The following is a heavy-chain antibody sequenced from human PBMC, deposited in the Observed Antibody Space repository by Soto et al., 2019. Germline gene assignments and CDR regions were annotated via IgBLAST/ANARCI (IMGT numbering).Heavy chain of an antibody. Sequence: ASVKVSCKASGYTFTSYDINWVRQATGQGLEWMGWMNPNSGNTGYAQKFQGRVTMTRNTSISTAYMELSSLRSEDTAVYYCARADPRGVDIVARTMNWFDPWGQGTLVTVSS. CDR3: ARADPRGVDIVARTMNWFDP. CDR2: MNPNSGNT. V-gene: IGHV1-8*01. CDR1: GYTFTSYD. J-gene: IGHJ5*02. D-gene: IGHD5-12*01.